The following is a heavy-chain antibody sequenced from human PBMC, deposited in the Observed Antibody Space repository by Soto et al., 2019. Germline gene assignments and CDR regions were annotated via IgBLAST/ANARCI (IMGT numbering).Heavy chain of an antibody. Sequence: QVQLVESGGGVVQPGRSLRVSCAASGFTFSSYAMHWVRQAPGKGLEWVAVISYDGSNKYYADSVKGRFTISRDNSNNTLYLQMNSLRAEDTAVYYCARDLGAPSGYFQHWGQGTLVTVSS. D-gene: IGHD1-26*01. CDR1: GFTFSSYA. J-gene: IGHJ1*01. CDR2: ISYDGSNK. V-gene: IGHV3-30-3*01. CDR3: ARDLGAPSGYFQH.